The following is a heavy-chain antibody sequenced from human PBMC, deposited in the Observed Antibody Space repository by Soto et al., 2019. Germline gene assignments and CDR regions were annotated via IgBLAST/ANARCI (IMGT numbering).Heavy chain of an antibody. V-gene: IGHV3-13*04. CDR2: IRTSGDT. Sequence: EVQLVESGGGLVQPGGSLRLSCAASGFTISNYDMHWVRQVTGEGLEWVSTIRTSGDTYYPDSVKGRFTISRENAKNSLYLKMNSLRAGDTAVYYCARGALFSRSWFVGNWGQGTLVTVSS. CDR3: ARGALFSRSWFVGN. CDR1: GFTISNYD. D-gene: IGHD6-13*01. J-gene: IGHJ4*02.